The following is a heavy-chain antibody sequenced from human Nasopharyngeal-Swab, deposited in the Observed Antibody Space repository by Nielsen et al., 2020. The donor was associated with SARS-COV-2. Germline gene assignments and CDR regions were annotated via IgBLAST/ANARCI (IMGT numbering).Heavy chain of an antibody. V-gene: IGHV5-51*01. J-gene: IGHJ4*02. CDR3: ARGSRDGYFFDY. CDR2: IYPGDSDT. Sequence: SLKISCKGSGYSFFNYWIGWVRQMPGKGLEWMAIIYPGDSDTRYSPSFQGQVTISADKSISTAYLQWSSLKASDTAMYFCARGSRDGYFFDYWGQGTLVTVSS. CDR1: GYSFFNYW. D-gene: IGHD5-24*01.